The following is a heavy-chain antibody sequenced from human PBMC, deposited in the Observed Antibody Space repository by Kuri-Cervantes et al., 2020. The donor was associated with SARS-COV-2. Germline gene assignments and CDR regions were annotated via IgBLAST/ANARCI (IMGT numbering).Heavy chain of an antibody. D-gene: IGHD3-22*01. Sequence: ASVTVSCQASGYTFTGYYMYWVRQAPGQGLEWMGWINPNSGGTNYAQKFQGWVTMTRNTSISPVYMELSRLRSDDTAVYYWSRSTPFRRLVLTSQGGAFDIWGQGTMVTVSS. J-gene: IGHJ3*02. CDR2: INPNSGGT. CDR1: GYTFTGYY. V-gene: IGHV1-2*04. CDR3: SRSTPFRRLVLTSQGGAFDI.